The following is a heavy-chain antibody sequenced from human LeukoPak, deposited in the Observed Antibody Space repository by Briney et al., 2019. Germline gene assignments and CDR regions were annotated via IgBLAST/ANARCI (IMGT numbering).Heavy chain of an antibody. V-gene: IGHV1-8*01. Sequence: AASVKGSCKASGYNFTSYDINWVRQATGQGLEWMGWMNPNSGNTGYAQKFQGRVTMTRNTSISTAYMELSSLRSEDTAVYYCARSSSSNYYYGMDVWGQGATVTVSS. CDR1: GYNFTSYD. D-gene: IGHD6-6*01. CDR3: ARSSSSNYYYGMDV. CDR2: MNPNSGNT. J-gene: IGHJ6*02.